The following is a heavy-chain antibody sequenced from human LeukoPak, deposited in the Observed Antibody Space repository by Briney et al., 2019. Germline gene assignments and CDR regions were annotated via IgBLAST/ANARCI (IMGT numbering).Heavy chain of an antibody. D-gene: IGHD6-13*01. Sequence: GGSLRLSCSASRFTVSSNSMSWVRQAPGKGLEWVSVIYDGGSTYHTDSVKGRFSISRDNPKNTLDLQMNSLRAEDTAVYYCARAPSSSWSSFEYWGQGTLVTVSS. CDR3: ARAPSSSWSSFEY. J-gene: IGHJ4*02. CDR1: RFTVSSNS. V-gene: IGHV3-66*01. CDR2: IYDGGST.